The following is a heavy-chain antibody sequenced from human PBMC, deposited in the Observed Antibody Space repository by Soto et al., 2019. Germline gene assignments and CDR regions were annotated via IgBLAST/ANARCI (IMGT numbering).Heavy chain of an antibody. CDR3: ARLEYSSSWYPFHFDY. J-gene: IGHJ4*02. CDR1: GGSIRRSDSC. Sequence: SETLSLTCSVSGGSIRRSDSCWSWVRQFPGKGLEWIAYITDSGRTDYNPSLKSRATISIDTSKNQFSLKLSSMTAADTAVYYCARLEYSSSWYPFHFDYWGQGTLVTVSS. CDR2: ITDSGRT. D-gene: IGHD6-13*01. V-gene: IGHV4-31*02.